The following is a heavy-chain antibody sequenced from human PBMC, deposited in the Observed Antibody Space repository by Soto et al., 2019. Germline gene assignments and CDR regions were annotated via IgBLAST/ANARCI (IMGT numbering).Heavy chain of an antibody. CDR3: ARLSGGVYQLLGPRPFYWYFDL. CDR2: IYYSGGT. CDR1: GGSISSYY. Sequence: QVQLQESGPGLVKPSETLSLTCTVSGGSISSYYWSWIRQPPGKGLEWIGYIYYSGGTNYNPSLKSRVTISVDTSKNQFSLKLSSVTAADTAVYYCARLSGGVYQLLGPRPFYWYFDLWGRGTLVTVSS. J-gene: IGHJ2*01. D-gene: IGHD2-2*01. V-gene: IGHV4-59*08.